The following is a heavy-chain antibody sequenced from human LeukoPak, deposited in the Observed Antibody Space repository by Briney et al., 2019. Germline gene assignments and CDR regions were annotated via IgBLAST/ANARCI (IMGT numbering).Heavy chain of an antibody. CDR2: IYYSGNT. D-gene: IGHD3-22*01. CDR3: ARDLGSAYDSSGYYDY. J-gene: IGHJ4*02. CDR1: GGSINSGDYY. V-gene: IGHV4-39*07. Sequence: SETLSLTCTVSGGSINSGDYYWGWIRQPPGKGLEWIGSIYYSGNTYYNPSLKSRVTISVDKSKNQFSLKLSSVTAADTAVYYCARDLGSAYDSSGYYDYWGQGTLVTVSS.